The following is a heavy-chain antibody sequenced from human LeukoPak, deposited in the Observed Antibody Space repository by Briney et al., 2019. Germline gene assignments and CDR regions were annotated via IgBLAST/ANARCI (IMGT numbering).Heavy chain of an antibody. D-gene: IGHD3-3*01. CDR3: TTDYTIFGVVTYDAFDI. CDR1: GFTFSNAW. Sequence: GGSLRLSCAASGFTFSNAWMSWVRQAPGKGLEWVGRIKSKTDGGTTDYAALVKGRFTISRDDSKNTLYLQMNSLKTKDTAVYYCTTDYTIFGVVTYDAFDIWGQGTMVTVSS. J-gene: IGHJ3*02. CDR2: IKSKTDGGTT. V-gene: IGHV3-15*01.